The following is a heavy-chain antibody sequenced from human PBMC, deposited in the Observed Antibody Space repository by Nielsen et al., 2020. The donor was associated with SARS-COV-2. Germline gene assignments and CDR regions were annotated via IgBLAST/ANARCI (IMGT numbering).Heavy chain of an antibody. J-gene: IGHJ3*02. CDR3: ATRYDSSGYYFLDAFDI. D-gene: IGHD3-22*01. CDR1: GFTFSSYA. CDR2: ISGSGGST. V-gene: IGHV3-23*01. Sequence: GGSLRLSCAASGFTFSSYAMSWVRQAPGKGLEWVSAISGSGGSTYYADSVKGRFTISRDNSKNTLYLQMNSLRAEDTAVYYCATRYDSSGYYFLDAFDIWGQGTMVTVSS.